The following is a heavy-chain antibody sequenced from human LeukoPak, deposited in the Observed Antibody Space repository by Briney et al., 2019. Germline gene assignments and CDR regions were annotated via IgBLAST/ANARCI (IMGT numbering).Heavy chain of an antibody. V-gene: IGHV1-8*01. Sequence: ASVKVSCKASGYTFTSYDINWVRQATGQVLEWMGWMNPNSANTGYAQKFQGRVTMTRNISISTAYMELTSLRSKDTAVYYCASRATKALTGYYKGMDVWGQGTTVTVSS. CDR3: ASRATKALTGYYKGMDV. J-gene: IGHJ6*02. CDR1: GYTFTSYD. D-gene: IGHD3-9*01. CDR2: MNPNSANT.